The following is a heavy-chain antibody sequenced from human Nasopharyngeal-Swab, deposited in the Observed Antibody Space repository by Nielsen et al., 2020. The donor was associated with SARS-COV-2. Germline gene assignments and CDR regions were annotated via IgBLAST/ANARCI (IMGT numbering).Heavy chain of an antibody. CDR3: ARQAPHYDFWSGSAYYMDV. CDR2: IYPDDSDT. V-gene: IGHV5-51*01. J-gene: IGHJ6*03. Sequence: GGSLRLSCKGSGYSFTSYWIGWVRQMPGKGLEWMGIIYPDDSDTRYSPSFQGQVTISADKSISTAYLQWSSLKASDTAMYYCARQAPHYDFWSGSAYYMDVWGKGTTVTVSS. D-gene: IGHD3-3*01. CDR1: GYSFTSYW.